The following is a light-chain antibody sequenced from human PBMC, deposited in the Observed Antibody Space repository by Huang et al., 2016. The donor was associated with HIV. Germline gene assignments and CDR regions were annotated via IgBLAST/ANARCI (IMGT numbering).Light chain of an antibody. CDR3: QQYHSIPLT. J-gene: IGKJ4*01. CDR1: QSIFYSSNNKNY. V-gene: IGKV4-1*01. CDR2: WAS. Sequence: DIVMTQSPDSLAVSLGERATINCKSSQSIFYSSNNKNYVAWYQQKPGQPPKLLIYWASTREAGVPARFSGRGSGTDFTLSISSLQAEDVAVYYWQQYHSIPLTFGGGTRVEIK.